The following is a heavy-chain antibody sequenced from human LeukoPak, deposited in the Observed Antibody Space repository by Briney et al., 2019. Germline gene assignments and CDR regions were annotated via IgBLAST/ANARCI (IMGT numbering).Heavy chain of an antibody. J-gene: IGHJ4*02. V-gene: IGHV3-21*01. CDR3: AKAHPGFDY. CDR2: IGTTSTFI. CDR1: GFTSTSFT. Sequence: GGSLRLSCAASGFTSTSFTMNWVRQAPGKGLEWVASIGTTSTFIHYADSVKGRFTISRDNAKNSLFLQMNSLRAEDTAVYYCAKAHPGFDYWGQGTLVTVSS.